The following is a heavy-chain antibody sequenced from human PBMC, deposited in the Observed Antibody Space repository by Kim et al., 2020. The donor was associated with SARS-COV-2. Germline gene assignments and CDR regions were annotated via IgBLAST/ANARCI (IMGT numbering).Heavy chain of an antibody. CDR2: IYYSGTT. Sequence: SETLSLTCTVSGGSISSYYWSWIRQPPGKGLEWIGYIYYSGTTNYNPSLKSRVTISLDTSRNRFSLKLSPVTAADTAVYYCARGDGGYSGEIDYWGQGT. CDR3: ARGDGGYSGEIDY. J-gene: IGHJ4*02. D-gene: IGHD2-21*02. CDR1: GGSISSYY. V-gene: IGHV4-59*01.